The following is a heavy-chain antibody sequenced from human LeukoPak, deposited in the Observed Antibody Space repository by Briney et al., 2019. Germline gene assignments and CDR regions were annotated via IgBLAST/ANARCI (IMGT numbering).Heavy chain of an antibody. V-gene: IGHV3-23*01. CDR1: GFTFISYG. Sequence: GTLRLSCAAPGFTFISYGMSWVRQAPGKGLEWVSAIIGSGGSRNYAASVKGRFTISRDNSKNTLYLQMNSLRAEDTAVYYCAKVRSRYCSSTSCYKFAFDIWGEGTMVTVSS. CDR2: IIGSGGSR. CDR3: AKVRSRYCSSTSCYKFAFDI. J-gene: IGHJ3*02. D-gene: IGHD2-2*02.